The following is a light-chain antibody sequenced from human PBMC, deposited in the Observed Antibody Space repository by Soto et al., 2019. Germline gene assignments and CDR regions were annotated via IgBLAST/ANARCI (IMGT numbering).Light chain of an antibody. Sequence: MYKSSATVSVYKGDRVTXTCRASQTISSWLAWYQQKPGKAPKLLIYKASTLKSGVPSRFSGSGSGTEFTLTISSLQPDDFATYYCQHYNSCFRTFGQGTKVDIK. V-gene: IGKV1-5*03. J-gene: IGKJ1*01. CDR2: KAS. CDR1: QTISSW. CDR3: QHYNSCFRT.